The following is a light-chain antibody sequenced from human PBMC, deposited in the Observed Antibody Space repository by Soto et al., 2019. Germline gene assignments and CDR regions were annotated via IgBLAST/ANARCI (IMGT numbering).Light chain of an antibody. Sequence: EIVLTQSAGTLSLSPGYRATLSCRASQSISSYLAWYQQKPGQSPRLLIYDASNRATGIPARFSGSGSGTDFTLTISSLEPEDFAVYYCQQRSDWPPITFGQGTRLEI. J-gene: IGKJ5*01. CDR3: QQRSDWPPIT. V-gene: IGKV3-11*01. CDR2: DAS. CDR1: QSISSY.